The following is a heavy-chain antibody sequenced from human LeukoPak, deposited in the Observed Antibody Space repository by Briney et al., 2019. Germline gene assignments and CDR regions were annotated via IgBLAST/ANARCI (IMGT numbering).Heavy chain of an antibody. CDR3: ARDLGQYYDTSDNWFDP. Sequence: GGSLRLSCAASGFTSSSYAMHWVRQAPGKGLEWVAVISYDGSNKYYADSVKGRFTISRDNSKNTLYLQMNSLRAEDTAVYYCARDLGQYYDTSDNWFDPWGQGTLVTVSS. D-gene: IGHD3-22*01. CDR2: ISYDGSNK. J-gene: IGHJ5*02. V-gene: IGHV3-30*04. CDR1: GFTSSSYA.